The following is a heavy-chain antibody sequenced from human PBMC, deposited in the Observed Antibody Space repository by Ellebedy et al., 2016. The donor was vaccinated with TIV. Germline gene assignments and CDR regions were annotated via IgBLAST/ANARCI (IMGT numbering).Heavy chain of an antibody. Sequence: MPSETLSLTCAVSGGSIISTNWWCWVRQPPGKGLEWIGEIYHSGSTNYNPSLKSRVTISVDKSKNQFSLKLSSVTAADTAVYYCAKRQAYGDYEYAFDVWGQGTMVTVSS. D-gene: IGHD4-17*01. J-gene: IGHJ3*01. V-gene: IGHV4-4*02. CDR1: GGSIISTNW. CDR2: IYHSGST. CDR3: AKRQAYGDYEYAFDV.